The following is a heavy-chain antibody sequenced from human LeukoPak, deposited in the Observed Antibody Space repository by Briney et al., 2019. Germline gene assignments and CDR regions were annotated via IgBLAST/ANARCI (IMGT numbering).Heavy chain of an antibody. CDR1: GYTFTTYW. J-gene: IGHJ6*02. CDR3: ARALGSGSIPVKKSPQDYYYYYGLDV. D-gene: IGHD6-19*01. Sequence: KAGESLKISCKVSGYTFTTYWIGWVRQMPEKGLEWMGIIYPGDSDTRYSPSFQGQVTISADRSISTAYLQWSSLEASDTAMYYCARALGSGSIPVKKSPQDYYYYYGLDVWGQGTTVTVSS. CDR2: IYPGDSDT. V-gene: IGHV5-51*01.